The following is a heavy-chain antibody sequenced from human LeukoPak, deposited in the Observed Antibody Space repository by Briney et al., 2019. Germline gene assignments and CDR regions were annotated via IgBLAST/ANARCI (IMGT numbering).Heavy chain of an antibody. D-gene: IGHD2-2*01. Sequence: SVKVSFTASGGSFSSNIIGWVRQAPGQGGEWMGGIVPIFGKTKYAQKFQGRVTITTDESSSTAYMELSSLRSDDTAIYYCARGWGIPAPISWFDPWGQGTLVTVSS. J-gene: IGHJ5*02. CDR1: GGSFSSNI. CDR2: IVPIFGKT. CDR3: ARGWGIPAPISWFDP. V-gene: IGHV1-69*05.